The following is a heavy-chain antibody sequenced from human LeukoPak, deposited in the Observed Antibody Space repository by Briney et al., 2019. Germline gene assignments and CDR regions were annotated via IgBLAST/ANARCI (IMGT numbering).Heavy chain of an antibody. CDR3: TTDYWYLVY. D-gene: IGHD6-13*01. Sequence: GGSLRLSCAASGFAFSNAWMSWVRQAPGKGLEGVGRIKSKTDGGTTNCAAPVNGRFTISRDDSKNTLYLQMNSLKAEDTGMYYCTTDYWYLVYWGQGTLVTVSS. CDR1: GFAFSNAW. J-gene: IGHJ4*02. CDR2: IKSKTDGGTT. V-gene: IGHV3-15*01.